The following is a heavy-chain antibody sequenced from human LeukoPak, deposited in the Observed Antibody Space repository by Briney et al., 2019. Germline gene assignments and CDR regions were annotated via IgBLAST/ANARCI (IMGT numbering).Heavy chain of an antibody. CDR3: ARYYYDSSGSTLSPDFDY. Sequence: SETLSLTCAVYGGSFSGYYWSWLRQPPGKGLEWIGEINHSGSTNYNPSLKSRVTISVDTSKNQFSLKLSSVTAADTAVYYCARYYYDSSGSTLSPDFDYWGQGTLVTVSS. J-gene: IGHJ4*02. CDR1: GGSFSGYY. V-gene: IGHV4-34*01. CDR2: INHSGST. D-gene: IGHD3-22*01.